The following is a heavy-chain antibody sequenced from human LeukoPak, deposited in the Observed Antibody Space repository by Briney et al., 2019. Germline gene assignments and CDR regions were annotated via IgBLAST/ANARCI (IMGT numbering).Heavy chain of an antibody. CDR1: GDSISSGYY. J-gene: IGHJ4*02. D-gene: IGHD6-19*01. CDR2: IYHSGST. Sequence: SETLSLTCDVSGDSISSGYYWGWIRQPPGKGLEWIGSIYHSGSTTYNPSLKSRVTISADTSKNQFSLKVRSVTAADTAVYYCAGNSSGWFCDYWGQGTLVTVSS. V-gene: IGHV4-38-2*01. CDR3: AGNSSGWFCDY.